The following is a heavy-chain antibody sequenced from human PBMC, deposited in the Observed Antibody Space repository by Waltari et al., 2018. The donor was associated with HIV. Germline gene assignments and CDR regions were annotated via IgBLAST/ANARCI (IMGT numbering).Heavy chain of an antibody. V-gene: IGHV4-34*01. Sequence: QVQLQQWGAGLLKPSETLSLTCAVYGGSFSGYYWSWIRQSPGKGLEWFGEINDSGSTNYNPSLKSRVTISVDTSKNQFSLKLSSVTAADTAVYYCARTAGLGYGDGFDIWGQGTMVTVSS. D-gene: IGHD5-12*01. CDR3: ARTAGLGYGDGFDI. CDR1: GGSFSGYY. CDR2: INDSGST. J-gene: IGHJ3*02.